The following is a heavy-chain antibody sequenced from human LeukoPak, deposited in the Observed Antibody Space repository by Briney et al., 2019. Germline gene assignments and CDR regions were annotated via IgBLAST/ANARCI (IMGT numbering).Heavy chain of an antibody. D-gene: IGHD5-12*01. Sequence: SETLSLTCAVYGGSFSGYYWSWIRQPPGKGLEWIGEINHSGSTNYNPSLKSRLTISVDTSKNQFSLKLSSVTAADTAVYYCAGVTVATGEYWGQGTLVTVSS. V-gene: IGHV4-34*01. J-gene: IGHJ4*02. CDR2: INHSGST. CDR3: AGVTVATGEY. CDR1: GGSFSGYY.